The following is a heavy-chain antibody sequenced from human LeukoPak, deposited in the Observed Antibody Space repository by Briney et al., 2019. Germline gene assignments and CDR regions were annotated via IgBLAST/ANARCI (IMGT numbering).Heavy chain of an antibody. D-gene: IGHD4-23*01. Sequence: GESLKISCKGSGYSFTTYWIGWVRQMPGKGLEWMGIIYPGDSDIRISPSFQGQVTISVDKSISTAYLQWSSLKASDIAMYYCARRAVVIGVGYFDYWGQGTLVTVSS. CDR1: GYSFTTYW. CDR2: IYPGDSDI. V-gene: IGHV5-51*01. J-gene: IGHJ4*02. CDR3: ARRAVVIGVGYFDY.